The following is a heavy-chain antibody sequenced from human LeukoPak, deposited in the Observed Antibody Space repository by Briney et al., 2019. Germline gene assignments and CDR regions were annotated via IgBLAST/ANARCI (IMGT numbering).Heavy chain of an antibody. Sequence: SVKVSCKASGGTFSSYAINWVRQAPGQGLEWMGGIIPIFGTANYAQKFQGRVTITTDESTSTAYMELSSLRSEDTAVYYCALTNPYYDFWSGLRGWGQGTLVTVSS. J-gene: IGHJ4*02. D-gene: IGHD3-3*01. CDR2: IIPIFGTA. CDR3: ALTNPYYDFWSGLRG. CDR1: GGTFSSYA. V-gene: IGHV1-69*05.